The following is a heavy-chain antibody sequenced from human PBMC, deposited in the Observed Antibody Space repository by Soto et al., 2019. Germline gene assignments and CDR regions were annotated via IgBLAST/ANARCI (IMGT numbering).Heavy chain of an antibody. J-gene: IGHJ6*02. CDR3: ARGNMDV. CDR2: ISNDGSNT. V-gene: IGHV3-30*14. Sequence: VISNDGSNTYYADSVKGRSTISRDNSKNTLSLQMNSLRREDTAVYYCARGNMDVWGQGTKVTVPS.